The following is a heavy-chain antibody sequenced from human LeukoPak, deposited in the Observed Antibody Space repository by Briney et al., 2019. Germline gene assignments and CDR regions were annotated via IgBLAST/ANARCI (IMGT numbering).Heavy chain of an antibody. CDR3: ARAGGYSYGSYNSYYFDY. CDR1: GFTFSSYV. Sequence: GGSLRLSCAASGFTFSSYVMHWVRQAPGKGLVWVSRINSDGSSTSYADSVKGRFTISRDNAKNTLYLQMNSLRAEDTAVYYCARAGGYSYGSYNSYYFDYWGQGTLVTVSS. J-gene: IGHJ4*02. CDR2: INSDGSST. V-gene: IGHV3-74*01. D-gene: IGHD5-18*01.